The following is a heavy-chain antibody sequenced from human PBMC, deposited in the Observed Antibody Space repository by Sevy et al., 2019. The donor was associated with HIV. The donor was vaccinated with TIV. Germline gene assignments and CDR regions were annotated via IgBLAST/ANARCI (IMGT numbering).Heavy chain of an antibody. CDR1: GYTFTGYY. J-gene: IGHJ4*02. V-gene: IGHV1-2*02. Sequence: ASVKVSCKASGYTFTGYYMHWVRQAPGQGLEWMGWINPNSGGTNYAQKFQGRVTMTRDTSISTAYMELSRLRSNDTAVYYCARDFSDDYVWGSYHDYWGQGTLVTVSS. CDR3: ARDFSDDYVWGSYHDY. CDR2: INPNSGGT. D-gene: IGHD3-16*02.